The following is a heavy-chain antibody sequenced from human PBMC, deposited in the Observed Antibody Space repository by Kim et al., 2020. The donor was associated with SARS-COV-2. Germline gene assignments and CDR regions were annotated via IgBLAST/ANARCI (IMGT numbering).Heavy chain of an antibody. D-gene: IGHD1-20*01. CDR3: ARLNWSVGTMPHFDY. V-gene: IGHV4-59*13. Sequence: SETLSLTCTVSGGSISSYYWSWIRQPPGKGLEWIGYIYYSGSTNYNPSLKSRVTISVDTSKNQFSLKLSSVTAADTAVYYCARLNWSVGTMPHFDYWGQGTLVTVSS. J-gene: IGHJ4*02. CDR1: GGSISSYY. CDR2: IYYSGST.